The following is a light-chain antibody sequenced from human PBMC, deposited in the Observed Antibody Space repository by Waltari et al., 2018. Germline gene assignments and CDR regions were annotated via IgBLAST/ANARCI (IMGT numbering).Light chain of an antibody. Sequence: LTQSPATLSLSPGERATLSCRASQSVSSYLAWYQQKPGQAPRLLIYGASSRATGIPDRFSGRGSGTDFTLTISSLEPEDVGVYHCYQHSSGYSFGQGTKVEIK. CDR1: QSVSSY. V-gene: IGKV3-11*01. CDR2: GAS. J-gene: IGKJ2*03. CDR3: YQHSSGYS.